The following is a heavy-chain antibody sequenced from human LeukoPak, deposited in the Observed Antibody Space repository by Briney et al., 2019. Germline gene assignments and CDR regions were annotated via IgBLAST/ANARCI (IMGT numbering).Heavy chain of an antibody. J-gene: IGHJ6*03. CDR3: AREAMVRGVPTSKYYYYYMDV. V-gene: IGHV1-46*01. CDR2: INPSGGST. D-gene: IGHD3-10*01. Sequence: ASVKVSCKASGYTFTSYAMHWVRQAPGQGLEWMGIINPSGGSTSYAQKFQGRVTMTRDTSTSTVYMELSSLRSEDTAVYYCAREAMVRGVPTSKYYYYYMDVWGKGTTVTISS. CDR1: GYTFTSYA.